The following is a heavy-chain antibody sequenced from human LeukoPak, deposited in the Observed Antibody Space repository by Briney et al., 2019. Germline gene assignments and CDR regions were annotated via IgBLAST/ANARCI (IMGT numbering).Heavy chain of an antibody. V-gene: IGHV3-21*01. D-gene: IGHD5-18*01. CDR2: ISSSSSSI. Sequence: PGVSLRLSCAASGFTFSSYSMNWVRQAPGKGLEWVSSISSSSSSIYYADSVKGRFTISRDNAKNSLYLQMNSLRAEDTAVYYCARASGDIVETATMGSYWGQGTLVTVSS. CDR1: GFTFSSYS. J-gene: IGHJ4*02. CDR3: ARASGDIVETATMGSY.